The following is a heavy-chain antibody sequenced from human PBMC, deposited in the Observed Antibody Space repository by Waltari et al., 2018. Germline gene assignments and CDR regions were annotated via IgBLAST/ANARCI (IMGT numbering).Heavy chain of an antibody. J-gene: IGHJ6*03. Sequence: QVQLRESGPGLVKPSQTLSLTCSVSGGSVSSGLHYWSWIRQSPGKGLEWIGYIYNSGPTDYTPSPGGRLTLSVDTSNYQSSLKLTSVTAADTAVYYCARVVKYYDSFGFPSDYMDVWGKGTTVIVSS. CDR1: GGSVSSGLHY. V-gene: IGHV4-30-4*08. D-gene: IGHD3-22*01. CDR3: ARVVKYYDSFGFPSDYMDV. CDR2: IYNSGPT.